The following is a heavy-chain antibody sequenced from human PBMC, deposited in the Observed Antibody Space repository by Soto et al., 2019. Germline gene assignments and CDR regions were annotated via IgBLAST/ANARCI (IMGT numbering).Heavy chain of an antibody. CDR1: GFTFDDYT. D-gene: IGHD2-2*02. J-gene: IGHJ6*02. CDR2: ISWDGGST. CDR3: AKDICSSTSCYRHYYYYGMDV. V-gene: IGHV3-43*01. Sequence: GGSLRLSCAASGFTFDDYTMHWVRQAPGKGLEWVSLISWDGGSTYYADSVKGRFTISRDNSKNSLYLQMNSLRTEDTALYYCAKDICSSTSCYRHYYYYGMDVWGQGTTVTVSS.